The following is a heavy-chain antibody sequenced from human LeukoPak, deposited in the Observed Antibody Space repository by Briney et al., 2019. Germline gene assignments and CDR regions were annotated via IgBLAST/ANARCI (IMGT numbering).Heavy chain of an antibody. CDR1: GFTVSSNY. CDR3: AREGYYYDSSGYLIRTGFDY. J-gene: IGHJ4*02. Sequence: GGSLRLSCAASGFTVSSNYMSWVRKAPGKGLEWVSVIYSGGSTYYADSVKGRFTISRDNSKNTLYLQMNSLRAEDTAVYYCAREGYYYDSSGYLIRTGFDYWGQGTLVTVSS. V-gene: IGHV3-53*01. D-gene: IGHD3-22*01. CDR2: IYSGGST.